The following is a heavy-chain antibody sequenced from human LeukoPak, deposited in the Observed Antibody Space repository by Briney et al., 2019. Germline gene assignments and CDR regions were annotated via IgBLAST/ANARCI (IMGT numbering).Heavy chain of an antibody. Sequence: SVKVSCKASGGTLNDYAINWVRQAPGQGLEWMGRIIPILGIPNYAQKFQGRVTITADKSTTTAYLELSSLRSEDTAVYYCASYFGPYFYYGMDVWGQGTTVTVSS. CDR2: IIPILGIP. J-gene: IGHJ6*02. CDR1: GGTLNDYA. D-gene: IGHD3/OR15-3a*01. CDR3: ASYFGPYFYYGMDV. V-gene: IGHV1-69*04.